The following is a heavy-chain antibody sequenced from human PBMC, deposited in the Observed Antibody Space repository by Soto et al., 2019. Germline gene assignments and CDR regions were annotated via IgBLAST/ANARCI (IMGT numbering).Heavy chain of an antibody. Sequence: SETLSLTCTVSCGSISSGGYYWSWIRQHPGKGLEWIGYIYYSGSTYYNPSLKSRVTISVDTSKNQSSLKLSSVTAADTAVYYCARGRLLWFGESGVDYWGQGTLVTVSS. V-gene: IGHV4-31*03. CDR2: IYYSGST. D-gene: IGHD3-10*01. J-gene: IGHJ4*02. CDR3: ARGRLLWFGESGVDY. CDR1: CGSISSGGYY.